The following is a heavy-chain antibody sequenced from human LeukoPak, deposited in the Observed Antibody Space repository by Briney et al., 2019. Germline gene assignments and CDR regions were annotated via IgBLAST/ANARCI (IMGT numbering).Heavy chain of an antibody. Sequence: GGSLKLSCAASGFIVSGNYMSWVRQAPGKGLEWVSAISGSGGSTYYADSVKGRVTISRDNSKNTLYLQMNSLRAEDTAVFYCSRGIHRMDYDSSGYYHYWGQGTLVTVSS. J-gene: IGHJ4*02. CDR2: ISGSGGST. V-gene: IGHV3-23*01. CDR3: SRGIHRMDYDSSGYYHY. D-gene: IGHD3-22*01. CDR1: GFIVSGNY.